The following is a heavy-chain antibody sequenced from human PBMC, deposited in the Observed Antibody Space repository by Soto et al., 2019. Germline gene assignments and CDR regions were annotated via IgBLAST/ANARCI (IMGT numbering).Heavy chain of an antibody. J-gene: IGHJ6*02. V-gene: IGHV3-30-3*01. CDR3: AREMIPMIMGGMSAMDV. CDR2: ISFDGSDK. Sequence: QVQLVESGGGVVQPERSLRLSCAASEFTFSTYVMHWVRQAPGQGLEWVALISFDGSDKYYADSVKVRFTISRDNSKNTLFLQMNSLRPEDTAVYYCAREMIPMIMGGMSAMDVWGRGTTVTVSS. D-gene: IGHD3-22*01. CDR1: EFTFSTYV.